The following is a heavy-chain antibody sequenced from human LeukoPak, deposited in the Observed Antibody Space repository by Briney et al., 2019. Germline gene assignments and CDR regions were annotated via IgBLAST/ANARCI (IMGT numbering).Heavy chain of an antibody. CDR2: IYTSGST. J-gene: IGHJ6*03. V-gene: IGHV4-61*02. D-gene: IGHD3-16*01. Sequence: PSQTLSLTCTVSGGSISSGSYYWSWIRQPAGKGLEWIGRIYTSGSTNYNPSLKSQVTISVDTSKNQFSLKLSSVTAADTAVYYCARDGGPYYYYYMDVWGKGTTVTVSS. CDR3: ARDGGPYYYYYMDV. CDR1: GGSISSGSYY.